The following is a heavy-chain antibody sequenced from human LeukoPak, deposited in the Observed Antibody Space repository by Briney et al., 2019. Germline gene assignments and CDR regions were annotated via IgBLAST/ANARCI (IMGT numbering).Heavy chain of an antibody. D-gene: IGHD3-22*01. V-gene: IGHV1-8*02. CDR3: ARKSIYYDSSGYYYVNWFDP. CDR1: GGTFSSYA. Sequence: ASVKVSCKASGGTFSSYAISWVRQAPGQGLEWMGWMNPNSGNTGYAQKFQGRVTMTRNTSISTAYMELSSLRSEDTAVYYCARKSIYYDSSGYYYVNWFDPWGQGTLVTVSS. CDR2: MNPNSGNT. J-gene: IGHJ5*02.